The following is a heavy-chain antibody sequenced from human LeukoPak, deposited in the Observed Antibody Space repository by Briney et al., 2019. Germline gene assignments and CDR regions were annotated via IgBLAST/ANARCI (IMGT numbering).Heavy chain of an antibody. CDR2: MNPNSGDT. D-gene: IGHD4-23*01. CDR1: AYTFTTYD. J-gene: IGHJ5*02. V-gene: IGHV1-8*01. Sequence: ASVKVSCKASAYTFTTYDVNWVRQAPGQGLEWMGWMNPNSGDTGYAQRFQGRVTMTRNTSISTAYMELSSLRSEDTAVYYCARDYGGNSGWFDPWGQGTLVTVSS. CDR3: ARDYGGNSGWFDP.